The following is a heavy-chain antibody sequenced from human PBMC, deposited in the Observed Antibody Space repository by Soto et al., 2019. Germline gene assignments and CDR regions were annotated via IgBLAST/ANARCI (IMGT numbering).Heavy chain of an antibody. CDR2: TRNKANRYTT. V-gene: IGHV3-72*01. CDR1: GFTFSRQW. CDR3: VRTSHYGSGTWNFDF. Sequence: GGSLRLSCAASGFTFSRQWMTWVRQAPGKGLEWVGRTRNKANRYTTEYAASVKGRFTVSRDESMNSLHLQMNSLKTEDTAVYYCVRTSHYGSGTWNFDFWGQGTVVTVSS. D-gene: IGHD3-10*01. J-gene: IGHJ4*02.